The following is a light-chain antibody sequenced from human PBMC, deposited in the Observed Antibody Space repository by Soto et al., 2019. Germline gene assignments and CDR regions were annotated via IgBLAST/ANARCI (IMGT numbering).Light chain of an antibody. CDR3: QQYNNYPLT. V-gene: IGKV1D-13*01. Sequence: IQMTQSPSTLSRSVGDRVTITCRASQDISNYLAWYQQKPGKAPKLLIYDASTLETGVPSRFSGSGSGTDFTLTISSLQPEDIATYYCQQYNNYPLTFGQGTKVDIK. CDR2: DAS. J-gene: IGKJ1*01. CDR1: QDISNY.